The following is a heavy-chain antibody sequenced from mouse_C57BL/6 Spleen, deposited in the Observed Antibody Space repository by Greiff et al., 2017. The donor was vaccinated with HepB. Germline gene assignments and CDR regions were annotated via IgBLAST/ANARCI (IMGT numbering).Heavy chain of an antibody. CDR1: GYTFTSYW. CDR3: ARDYYGSSSYFDY. V-gene: IGHV1-69*01. Sequence: QVQLKQSGAELVMPGASVKLSCKASGYTFTSYWMHWVKQRPGQGLEWIGEIDPSDSYTNYNQKFKGKSTLTVDKSSSTAYMQLSSLTSEDSAVYYCARDYYGSSSYFDYWGQGTTLTVSS. CDR2: IDPSDSYT. D-gene: IGHD1-1*01. J-gene: IGHJ2*01.